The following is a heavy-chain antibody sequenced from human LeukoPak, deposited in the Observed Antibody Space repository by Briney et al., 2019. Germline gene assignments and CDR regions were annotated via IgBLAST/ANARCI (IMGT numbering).Heavy chain of an antibody. V-gene: IGHV3-21*01. D-gene: IGHD1-26*01. CDR2: ISSSSSYI. J-gene: IGHJ4*02. CDR3: ARDSGSYWSD. CDR1: GFTFSSYS. Sequence: GGSLRLSCAASGFTFSSYSMNRVRQAPGKGLEWVSSISSSSSYIYYADSVKGRFTISRDNAKNSLYLQMNSLRAEDTAVYYCARDSGSYWSDWGQGTLVTVSS.